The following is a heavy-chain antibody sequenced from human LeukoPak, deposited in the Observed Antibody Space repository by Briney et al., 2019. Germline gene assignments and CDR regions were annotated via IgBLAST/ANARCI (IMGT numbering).Heavy chain of an antibody. CDR3: ARGGTTWHGFDS. J-gene: IGHJ4*02. V-gene: IGHV3-30*07. CDR2: ISYDGSNK. Sequence: PGASLRLSCAASGFTFSSYAMHWVRQAPGKGLEWVAVISYDGSNKYYADSVKGRFTISRSQSTNTLYLQMDSLRAEDTSLYYCARGGTTWHGFDSWGQGTLVTVSS. CDR1: GFTFSSYA. D-gene: IGHD1-14*01.